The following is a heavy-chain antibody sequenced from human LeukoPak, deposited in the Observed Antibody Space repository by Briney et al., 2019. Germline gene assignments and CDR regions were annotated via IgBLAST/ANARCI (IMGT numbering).Heavy chain of an antibody. V-gene: IGHV1-18*01. J-gene: IGHJ4*02. D-gene: IGHD2/OR15-2a*01. CDR2: ISVYNGDT. Sequence: GASVKVSCKASGGTFSSYAISWVRQAPGQGLGWMGWISVYNGDTNYAQKLQDRVTMTTDTSTSTAYMELRSLRSDDTAVYYCARVSRGVNICDSWGQGTLVTVSS. CDR1: GGTFSSYA. CDR3: ARVSRGVNICDS.